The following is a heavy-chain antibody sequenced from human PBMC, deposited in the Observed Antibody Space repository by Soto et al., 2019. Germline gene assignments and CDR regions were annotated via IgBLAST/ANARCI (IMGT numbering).Heavy chain of an antibody. V-gene: IGHV4-4*02. Sequence: PSETLSLTCAVSGGSISSSNWWSWVRQPPGKGLEWIGEIYHSGSTNYNPSLKSRVTISVDKSKNQFSLKLSSVTAADTAAYYCARVPPGDSYGFYYYGMDVWGQGTTVTVS. J-gene: IGHJ6*02. CDR1: GGSISSSNW. D-gene: IGHD5-18*01. CDR2: IYHSGST. CDR3: ARVPPGDSYGFYYYGMDV.